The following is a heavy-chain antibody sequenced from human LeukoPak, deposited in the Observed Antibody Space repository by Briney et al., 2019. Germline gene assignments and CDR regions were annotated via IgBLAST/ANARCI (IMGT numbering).Heavy chain of an antibody. CDR1: GFTFSDYY. J-gene: IGHJ4*02. CDR3: ARDVGTITSIAAASIALDY. Sequence: PGGSLRLSCAASGFTFSDYYMSWMRQAPGKGLEWVSYISSSGSTIYYADSVKGRFTISRDNAKNSLYLQMNSLRAEDTAVYYCARDVGTITSIAAASIALDYWGQGTLVTVSS. D-gene: IGHD6-13*01. V-gene: IGHV3-11*01. CDR2: ISSSGSTI.